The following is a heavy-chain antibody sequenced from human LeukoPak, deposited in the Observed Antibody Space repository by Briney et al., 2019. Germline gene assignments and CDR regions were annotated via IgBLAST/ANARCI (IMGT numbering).Heavy chain of an antibody. CDR1: GFTFSSYE. V-gene: IGHV3-48*03. Sequence: GGSLRLSCAASGFTFSSYEMNWVRQAPGEGLEWVSYISSSGSTIYYADSVKGRFTISRDNAKNSLYLQMNSLRAEDAAVYYCARDLYTRSWFASDYWGQGTLVTLST. CDR3: ARDLYTRSWFASDY. D-gene: IGHD3-10*01. J-gene: IGHJ4*02. CDR2: ISSSGSTI.